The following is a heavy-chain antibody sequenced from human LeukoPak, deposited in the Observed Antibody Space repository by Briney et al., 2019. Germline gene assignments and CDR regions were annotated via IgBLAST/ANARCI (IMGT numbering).Heavy chain of an antibody. J-gene: IGHJ6*02. CDR2: IDPSDSYT. V-gene: IGHV5-10-1*01. CDR3: ARPRAVADGMDV. D-gene: IGHD6-19*01. Sequence: PGESLKISCKASGYSFTKYWISWVRQMPGKGVEWMGRIDPSDSYTNYSPSFKGHVTISADKSTNTAYLQWSSLKASDSAMYYCARPRAVADGMDVWGQGTTVTVSS. CDR1: GYSFTKYW.